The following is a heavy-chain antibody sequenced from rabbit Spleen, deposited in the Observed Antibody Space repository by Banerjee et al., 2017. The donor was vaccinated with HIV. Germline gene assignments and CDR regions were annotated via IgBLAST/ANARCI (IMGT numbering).Heavy chain of an antibody. CDR3: ARDTSSSFSSYGMDL. Sequence: QEQLTETGGGLVKPGASLTLTCIASGVSFSGDSYMCWVRQAPGKGLEWIACIDTGTSGFTYFASWAKGRFTISKASSTTVTLQMTSLTAADTATYFCARDTSSSFSSYGMDLWGPGTLVTVS. CDR2: IDTGTSGFT. J-gene: IGHJ6*01. CDR1: GVSFSGDSY. D-gene: IGHD1-1*01. V-gene: IGHV1S45*01.